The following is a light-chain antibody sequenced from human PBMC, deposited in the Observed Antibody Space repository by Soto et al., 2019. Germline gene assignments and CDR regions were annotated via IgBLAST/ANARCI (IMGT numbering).Light chain of an antibody. J-gene: IGKJ2*01. V-gene: IGKV3-20*01. Sequence: EIVITHSPPNISVSXGERATLSXXXXQNVGSRYLAWYQQKPGQAPRLLIYGASSRATGIPDRFSGSGSGTDFTLTISRLEPEDFAVYYCQQYGSSPPYTFGQGTKVDIK. CDR2: GAS. CDR1: QNVGSRY. CDR3: QQYGSSPPYT.